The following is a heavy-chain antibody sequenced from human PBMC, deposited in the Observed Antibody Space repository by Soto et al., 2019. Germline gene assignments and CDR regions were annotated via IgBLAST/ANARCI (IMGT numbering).Heavy chain of an antibody. CDR2: MNPNSGNT. Sequence: ASVKVSCKASGYTFTSYDINWVRQATGQGLEWMGWMNPNSGNTGYAQKFQGRVTMTRNTSISTAYMELSSLRSEDTAVYYCASNYAFTTSGYFGFDIWGQGTMVTVSS. D-gene: IGHD3-22*01. V-gene: IGHV1-8*01. CDR1: GYTFTSYD. J-gene: IGHJ3*02. CDR3: ASNYAFTTSGYFGFDI.